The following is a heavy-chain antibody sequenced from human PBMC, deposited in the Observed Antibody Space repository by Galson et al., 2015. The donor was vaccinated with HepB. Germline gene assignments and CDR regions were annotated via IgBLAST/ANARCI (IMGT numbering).Heavy chain of an antibody. Sequence: SLRLSCAASGFRFSGHALHWVRQAPGKGLEWVAFISHDAKDIFYADSVKGRFSISRDNSKNTLFLQMSSLSADDTAFYFCATFSRGVMSVAQYFDSWGRGTLVTVSS. CDR3: ATFSRGVMSVAQYFDS. D-gene: IGHD1-26*01. CDR2: ISHDAKDI. CDR1: GFRFSGHA. J-gene: IGHJ4*01. V-gene: IGHV3-30*04.